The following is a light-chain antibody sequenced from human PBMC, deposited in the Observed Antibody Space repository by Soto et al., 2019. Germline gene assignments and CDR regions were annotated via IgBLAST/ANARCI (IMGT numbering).Light chain of an antibody. CDR2: RAS. CDR1: QSVSSSY. J-gene: IGKJ2*01. CDR3: QQYGSSPRYT. Sequence: EIVVTQSPGTLSLSPGERDTLSCRASQSVSSSYLAWYQQKPGQDPRLLIYRASSRATGIPERFSGSGSGTDFNLTISRLEPEDLSVYYCQQYGSSPRYTCGRGTKLEIK. V-gene: IGKV3-20*01.